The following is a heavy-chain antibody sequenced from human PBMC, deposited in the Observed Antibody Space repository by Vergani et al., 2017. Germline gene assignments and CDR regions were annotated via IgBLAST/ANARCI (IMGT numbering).Heavy chain of an antibody. Sequence: QLQLQESGPGLVKPSETLSLTCTVSGGSISSSSYYWGWLRQPPGKGLEWIGSIYYSGSTYYNPSLKSRVTISVDTSKNQFSLKLSSVTAADTAVYYCARQFELSMIAFDYWGQGTLVTVSS. CDR2: IYYSGST. CDR3: ARQFELSMIAFDY. J-gene: IGHJ4*02. CDR1: GGSISSSSYY. D-gene: IGHD3-22*01. V-gene: IGHV4-39*01.